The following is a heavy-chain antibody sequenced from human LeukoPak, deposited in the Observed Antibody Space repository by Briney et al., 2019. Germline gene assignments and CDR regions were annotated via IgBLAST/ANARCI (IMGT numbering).Heavy chain of an antibody. CDR1: GVTFTNDL. Sequence: ASVKVSCKSSGVTFTNDLLHWVRQAPGQGLEWVGRIAPSVDTTNYAQKFRDRVTMTRDTSTSTVYMELRSLRSEDTAVYSCVREESGGYFDYWGQGTLVSVSS. J-gene: IGHJ4*02. D-gene: IGHD2-8*02. CDR2: IAPSVDTT. V-gene: IGHV1-46*01. CDR3: VREESGGYFDY.